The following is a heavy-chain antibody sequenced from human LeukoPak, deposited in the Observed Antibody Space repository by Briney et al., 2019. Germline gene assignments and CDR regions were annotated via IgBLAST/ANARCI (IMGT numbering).Heavy chain of an antibody. CDR1: GGTFSSYA. CDR2: IIPILGIA. CDR3: ARKTRSDHAFDI. V-gene: IGHV1-69*04. Sequence: SVKVSCKASGGTFSSYAISWVRQAPGQGLEWMGRIIPILGIANYAQKFQGRVTITADKSTSTAYMELSSLRSEDTAVYYCARKTRSDHAFDIWGQGTMVTVSS. J-gene: IGHJ3*02.